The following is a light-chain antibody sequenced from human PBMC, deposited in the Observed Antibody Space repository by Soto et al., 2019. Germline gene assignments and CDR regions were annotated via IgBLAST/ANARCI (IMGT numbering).Light chain of an antibody. CDR1: SGHSSYA. CDR2: LDSDGSH. J-gene: IGLJ2*01. Sequence: QSVLTRWPSASASLGASVKLTCTLSSGHSSYAIAWHQQQPEKGPRYLMKLDSDGSHTEGDAIPDRFSGSSSGAERYLTISSLQSEDDADYYCQTWGTGIHVVFGGGTKLTVL. V-gene: IGLV4-69*01. CDR3: QTWGTGIHVV.